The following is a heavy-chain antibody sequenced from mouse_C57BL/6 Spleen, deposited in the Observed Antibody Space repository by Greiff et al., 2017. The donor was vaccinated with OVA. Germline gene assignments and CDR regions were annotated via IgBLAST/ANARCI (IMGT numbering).Heavy chain of an antibody. CDR3: ARITTVVEGAMDY. V-gene: IGHV2-2*01. CDR1: GFSLTSYG. J-gene: IGHJ4*01. D-gene: IGHD1-1*01. CDR2: IWSGGST. Sequence: VQRVESGPGLVQPSQSLSITCTVSGFSLTSYGVHWVRQSPGKGLEWLGVIWSGGSTDYNAAFISRLSISKDNSKSQVFFKMNSLQADDTAIYYCARITTVVEGAMDYWGQGTSVTVSS.